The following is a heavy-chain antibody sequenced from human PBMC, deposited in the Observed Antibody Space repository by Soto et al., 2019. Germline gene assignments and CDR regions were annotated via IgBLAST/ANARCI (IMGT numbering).Heavy chain of an antibody. V-gene: IGHV1-69*12. CDR3: ARGVATTLPYYYCYGMDV. CDR2: IIPIFGTA. Sequence: QVQLVQSGAEVKKPGSSVKVSCKASGGTFSSYAISWVRQAPGQGLEWMGGIIPIFGTANYAQKFQGRVPITADESTSTADMELSSLRSEDTAVYYCARGVATTLPYYYCYGMDVWGQGTTVTVSS. J-gene: IGHJ6*02. CDR1: GGTFSSYA. D-gene: IGHD5-12*01.